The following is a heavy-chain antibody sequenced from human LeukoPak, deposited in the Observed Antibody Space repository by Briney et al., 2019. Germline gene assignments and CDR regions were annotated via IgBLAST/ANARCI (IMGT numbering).Heavy chain of an antibody. V-gene: IGHV4-34*01. D-gene: IGHD3-22*01. CDR3: ARIPGDYYDSSGYYYTYYYYGMDV. Sequence: SETLSLTCAVYGGSFSGYYWSWIRQPPGKGLEWIGEINHSGSTNYNPSLKSRVTISVDTSKNQFSLKLSSVTAADTAVYYCARIPGDYYDSSGYYYTYYYYGMDVWGQGTTVTVSS. CDR2: INHSGST. CDR1: GGSFSGYY. J-gene: IGHJ6*02.